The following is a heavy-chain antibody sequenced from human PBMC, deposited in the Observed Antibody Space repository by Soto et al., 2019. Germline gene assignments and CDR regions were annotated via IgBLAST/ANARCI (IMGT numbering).Heavy chain of an antibody. V-gene: IGHV3-23*01. Sequence: GGSLRLSCAASGFTFSNYAMSWVRQAAGKGLEWVSVISGSGGTIYYADSVQGRFAVPRDNSKNTLYLQMNSLRAEDTALYYCAKSSLASLAATGQWRYYYMDVWGKGTTVTVSS. CDR2: ISGSGGTI. J-gene: IGHJ6*03. D-gene: IGHD6-19*01. CDR1: GFTFSNYA. CDR3: AKSSLASLAATGQWRYYYMDV.